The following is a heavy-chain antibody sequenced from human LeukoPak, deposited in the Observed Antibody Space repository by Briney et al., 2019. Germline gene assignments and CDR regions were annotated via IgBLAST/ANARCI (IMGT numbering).Heavy chain of an antibody. J-gene: IGHJ4*02. Sequence: GGSLRLSCAASGFTFSNSGMHWVRQAPGKGLEWLATISFDGSNKYYADSVKGRFSISRDNSKNMLYLQMNSLRLEDTAVYYCAKAWGSGIIPQVSDYWGQGTLVAVSS. CDR1: GFTFSNSG. CDR2: ISFDGSNK. D-gene: IGHD3-10*01. V-gene: IGHV3-30*18. CDR3: AKAWGSGIIPQVSDY.